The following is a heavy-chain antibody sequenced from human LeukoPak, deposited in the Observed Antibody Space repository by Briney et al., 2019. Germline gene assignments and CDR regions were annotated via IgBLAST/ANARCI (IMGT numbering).Heavy chain of an antibody. J-gene: IGHJ4*02. CDR2: IKQDGRET. CDR1: TFTFGTYW. D-gene: IGHD3-10*01. CDR3: ARVEGSGSFLFDS. Sequence: GGSLRLSCAASTFTFGTYWMSWVRQAPGKGLEWVASIKQDGRETYYVDSVKGRFTVSRDNTKNSLYLQMNSLRAEDTAIYYCARVEGSGSFLFDSWGQETLVTVSS. V-gene: IGHV3-7*03.